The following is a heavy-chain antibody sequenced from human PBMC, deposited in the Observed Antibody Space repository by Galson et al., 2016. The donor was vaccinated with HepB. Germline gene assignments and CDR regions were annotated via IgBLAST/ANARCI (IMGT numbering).Heavy chain of an antibody. CDR1: GYTFTDDH. D-gene: IGHD2-8*01. J-gene: IGHJ5*02. V-gene: IGHV1-2*02. CDR3: ATGARGVRKTCANGVCRTLFDP. CDR2: INPVSGVT. Sequence: SVKVSCKASGYTFTDDHVHWVRQAPGQGLEWMGWINPVSGVTNYAQNFKGRLTMTTETSISTAYMDLGSLRSVDTGVYYCATGARGVRKTCANGVCRTLFDPWGQGTLVIVSS.